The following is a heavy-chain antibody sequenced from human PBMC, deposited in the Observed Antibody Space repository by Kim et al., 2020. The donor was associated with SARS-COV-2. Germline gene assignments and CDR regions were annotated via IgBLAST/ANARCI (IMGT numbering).Heavy chain of an antibody. D-gene: IGHD1-26*01. V-gene: IGHV3-11*01. Sequence: DSVTGRFTISRDNAKNSLYLQMNSLRAGETAVYYCAREGSYGGSRSGFDYWGQGTLVTVSS. CDR3: AREGSYGGSRSGFDY. J-gene: IGHJ4*02.